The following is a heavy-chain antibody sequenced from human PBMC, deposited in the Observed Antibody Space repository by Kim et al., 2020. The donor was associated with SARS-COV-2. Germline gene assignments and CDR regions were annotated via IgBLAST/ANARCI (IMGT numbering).Heavy chain of an antibody. V-gene: IGHV3-30-3*01. J-gene: IGHJ4*02. Sequence: GGSLRLSCAASGFTFSNYAMHWVRQAPGKGLEWVAIISYEGNTLYADSVKGRFTISSDDSKNTLYLQMNSLKPEDKSVFYCARETGDYSSSFFDYWGRGALVTVSA. CDR2: ISYEGNT. CDR1: GFTFSNYA. CDR3: ARETGDYSSSFFDY. D-gene: IGHD6-6*01.